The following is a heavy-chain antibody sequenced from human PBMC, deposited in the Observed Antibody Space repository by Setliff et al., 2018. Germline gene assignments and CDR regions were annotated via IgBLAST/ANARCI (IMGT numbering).Heavy chain of an antibody. CDR2: ISWNSGSI. D-gene: IGHD5-18*01. CDR1: GFTFDDYA. Sequence: PGGSLRLSCAAPGFTFDDYAMHWVRQAPGKGLEWVSGISWNSGSIGYADSVKGRFTISRDNSKNSLYLQMNSLRAEDTALYYCAKDKSHRGYSYYGMDVWGQGTTVTVSS. V-gene: IGHV3-9*01. CDR3: AKDKSHRGYSYYGMDV. J-gene: IGHJ6*02.